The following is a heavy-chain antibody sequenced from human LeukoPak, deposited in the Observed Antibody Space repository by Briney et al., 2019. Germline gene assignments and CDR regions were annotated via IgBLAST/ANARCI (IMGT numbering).Heavy chain of an antibody. J-gene: IGHJ4*02. CDR1: GFTFSNAW. Sequence: GGSLRLSCAASGFTFSNAWMIWVRQAPGKGLEWVSAISGSGGSTYYADSVKGRFTISRDNSKNTLYLQMNSLRAEDTAVYYCAKDQVVGATLFYFDYWGQGTLVTVSS. D-gene: IGHD1-26*01. V-gene: IGHV3-23*01. CDR2: ISGSGGST. CDR3: AKDQVVGATLFYFDY.